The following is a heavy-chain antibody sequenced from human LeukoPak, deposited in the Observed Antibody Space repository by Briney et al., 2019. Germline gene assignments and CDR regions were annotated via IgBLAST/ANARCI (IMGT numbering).Heavy chain of an antibody. CDR2: IIPIFGTA. D-gene: IGHD1-26*01. J-gene: IGHJ4*02. CDR1: GYTFTSYY. Sequence: EASVKVSCKASGYTFTSYYMHWVRQAPGQGLEWMGGIIPIFGTANYAQKFQGRVTITADESTSTAYMELSSLRSEDTAVYYCARGFGVGAAHWDYWGQGTLVTVSS. CDR3: ARGFGVGAAHWDY. V-gene: IGHV1-69*13.